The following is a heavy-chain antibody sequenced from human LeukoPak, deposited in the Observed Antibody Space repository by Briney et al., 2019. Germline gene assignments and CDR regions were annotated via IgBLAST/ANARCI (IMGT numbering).Heavy chain of an antibody. CDR1: GFTFSNYW. CDR2: IQQHGSET. Sequence: GGSLRLSCEGSGFTFSNYWMSWVRQAPGKGLEWVANIQQHGSETYYGDSVKGRFTISRDNAKNSLYLQMNSLRAEDTGVYYCATYSSSNGREFQYWGQGTLVTVSS. J-gene: IGHJ1*01. CDR3: ATYSSSNGREFQY. D-gene: IGHD2-2*01. V-gene: IGHV3-7*01.